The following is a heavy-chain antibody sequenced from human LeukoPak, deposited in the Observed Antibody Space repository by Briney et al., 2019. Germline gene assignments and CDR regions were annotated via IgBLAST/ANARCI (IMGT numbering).Heavy chain of an antibody. CDR1: GYTFTSNY. CDR3: AREIDRDDYNRFFDY. J-gene: IGHJ4*02. Sequence: ASVRVSCKASGYTFTSNYIHWVRQAPGQGLEWMGMIYPRDGSTSYAQKFQGRVTVTRDTSTSTVHMEVSGLRSEDTAVYYCAREIDRDDYNRFFDYWGQGTLVTVSS. CDR2: IYPRDGST. D-gene: IGHD5-24*01. V-gene: IGHV1-46*01.